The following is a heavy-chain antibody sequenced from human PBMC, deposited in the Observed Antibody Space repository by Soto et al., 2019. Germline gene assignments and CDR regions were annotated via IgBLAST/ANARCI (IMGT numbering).Heavy chain of an antibody. J-gene: IGHJ6*02. V-gene: IGHV4-59*12. D-gene: IGHD6-13*01. CDR1: GGSLSSYY. CDR3: ARGVVVDTEAAGVYYHYGLEF. CDR2: IYYSGNT. Sequence: PSETLSLTCTVSGGSLSSYYWSWIRQPPGKGLEWIGYIYYSGNTNYNPSLKSRVTISVDRSKNQFSLKLSSVTAADTAVYYCARGVVVDTEAAGVYYHYGLEFWGQGTTVTVSS.